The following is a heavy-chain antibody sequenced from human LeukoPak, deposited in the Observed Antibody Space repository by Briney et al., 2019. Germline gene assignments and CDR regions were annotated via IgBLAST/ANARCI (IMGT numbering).Heavy chain of an antibody. CDR1: GFSLRSSE. CDR2: IHSADNVE. J-gene: IGHJ5*02. Sequence: PGGSLRLSCAASGFSLRSSEMNWVRQAPGKGPEWVAHIHSADNVEYYTDSVRGRFTMSRDNAKDLLYLQMNSLRDEDTAVYYCARDTVNGPFVISLDLWGQGVLVTVSS. V-gene: IGHV3-48*03. D-gene: IGHD2-8*01. CDR3: ARDTVNGPFVISLDL.